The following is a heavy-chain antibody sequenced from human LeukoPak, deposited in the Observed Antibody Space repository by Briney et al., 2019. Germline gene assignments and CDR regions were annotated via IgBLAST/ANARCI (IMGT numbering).Heavy chain of an antibody. CDR1: GFTFDDYA. Sequence: GRSLRLSCAASGFTFDDYAMHWVRQAPGKGLEWVSGISWNSGSIGYADSVKGRFTISRDNAKNSLYLQMNSLRAEDTAVYYCARVKRVATIPTYDYWGQGTLVTVSS. D-gene: IGHD5-12*01. CDR3: ARVKRVATIPTYDY. V-gene: IGHV3-9*01. CDR2: ISWNSGSI. J-gene: IGHJ4*02.